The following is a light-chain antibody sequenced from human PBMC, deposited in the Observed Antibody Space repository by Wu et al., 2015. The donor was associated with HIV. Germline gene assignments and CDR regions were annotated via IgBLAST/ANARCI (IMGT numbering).Light chain of an antibody. V-gene: IGKV3-15*01. CDR3: QQYSNWPPIT. CDR1: QGVRNN. CDR2: GAS. Sequence: EIVMTQSPATLSVSPGERATLSCRASQGVRNNLAWYQQKPGQAPRLLIYGASTRATGVAARFSGRGSGTDFTLTINNLQSEDFVIYYCQQYSNWPPITFGQGTRLEI. J-gene: IGKJ5*01.